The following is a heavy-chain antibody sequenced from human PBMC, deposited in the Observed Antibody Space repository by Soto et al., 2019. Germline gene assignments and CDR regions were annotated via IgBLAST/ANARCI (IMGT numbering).Heavy chain of an antibody. D-gene: IGHD2-2*02. CDR3: ARYTSSFRGFDY. J-gene: IGHJ4*02. CDR1: GFTFSSYW. CDR2: IKQDGSEK. Sequence: GGSLRLSCAASGFTFSSYWMGWVRQAPGKGLEWVASIKQDGSEKYYVDSVKGRFTISRDNAKNSLDLQMSSLRAEDTAVYYCARYTSSFRGFDYWGQGSLVTVSS. V-gene: IGHV3-7*05.